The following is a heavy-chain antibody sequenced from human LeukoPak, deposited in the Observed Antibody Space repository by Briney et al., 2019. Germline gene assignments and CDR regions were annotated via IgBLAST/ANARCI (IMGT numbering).Heavy chain of an antibody. Sequence: SVKVSCKASGYTFTSYGISWVRQAPGQGLEWMGGIIPIFGTANYAQKFQGRVTITADESTSTAYMELSSLRSEDTAVYYCASRSVYYDSSGYYFWGQGTLVTVSS. D-gene: IGHD3-22*01. CDR1: GYTFTSYG. CDR3: ASRSVYYDSSGYYF. J-gene: IGHJ4*02. CDR2: IIPIFGTA. V-gene: IGHV1-69*13.